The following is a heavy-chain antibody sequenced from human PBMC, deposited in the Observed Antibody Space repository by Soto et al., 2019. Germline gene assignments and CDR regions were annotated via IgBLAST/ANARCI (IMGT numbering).Heavy chain of an antibody. D-gene: IGHD2-15*01. V-gene: IGHV3-74*01. J-gene: IGHJ4*02. Sequence: EVQLVESGGGLVQPGGSVRLSCAASGFTFSSYWMHWVRQAPGKGLVWVSRINSDGSSTSYADSVKGRFTISRDNAKNTLYLQMNSLRAEDTAVYYCARDMAPWVVNSHFDYWGQGTLVTVSS. CDR1: GFTFSSYW. CDR3: ARDMAPWVVNSHFDY. CDR2: INSDGSST.